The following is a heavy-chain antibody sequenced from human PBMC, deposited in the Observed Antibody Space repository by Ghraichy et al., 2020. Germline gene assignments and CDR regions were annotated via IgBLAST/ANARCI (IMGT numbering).Heavy chain of an antibody. V-gene: IGHV4-59*12. CDR1: GDPTTSFY. D-gene: IGHD3-16*01. CDR2: IYYTGTT. CDR3: ARIEGMALGY. Sequence: SQTLSLTCTVSGDPTTSFYWSWVRQFPGGGLEWIGYIYYTGTTEYHPSLKSRLTISIDKPKNQFSLRLSSVTAADTAMYYCARIEGMALGYWGQGILVTVSS. J-gene: IGHJ4*02.